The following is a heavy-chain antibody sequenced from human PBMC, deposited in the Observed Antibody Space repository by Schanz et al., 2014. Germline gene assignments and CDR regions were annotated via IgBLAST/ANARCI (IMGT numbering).Heavy chain of an antibody. CDR1: GFTFSTYA. V-gene: IGHV3-23*04. CDR3: AKDHAGSDILTALGN. J-gene: IGHJ4*02. D-gene: IGHD3-9*01. Sequence: EVQLVESGGGLVKPGGSLRLSCAASGFTFSTYAMSWVRQAPGKGPEWVSSLTGSGGGTYYADSVRGRFAISRDNSKNTLYLQMNSLRAEDTAVYYCAKDHAGSDILTALGNWGQGTLVTVSS. CDR2: LTGSGGGT.